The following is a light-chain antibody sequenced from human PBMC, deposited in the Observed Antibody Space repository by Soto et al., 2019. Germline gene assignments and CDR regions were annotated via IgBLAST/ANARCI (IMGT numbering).Light chain of an antibody. CDR2: EVS. CDR1: SSDVGGYNY. CDR3: SSYTSSSTRV. J-gene: IGLJ1*01. Sequence: QSVLTKPASVSGSPGQSITISCTGTSSDVGGYNYVSWYQQHPGKAPKLMIYEVSNRPSGVSNRFSGSKSGNTASLTISGLQAEDEADYYCSSYTSSSTRVFGTGTKVTLL. V-gene: IGLV2-14*01.